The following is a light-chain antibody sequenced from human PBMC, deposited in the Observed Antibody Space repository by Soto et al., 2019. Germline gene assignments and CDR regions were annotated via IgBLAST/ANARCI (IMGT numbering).Light chain of an antibody. V-gene: IGLV2-23*02. CDR2: EVS. CDR1: SSDVGSYNL. CDR3: CSYAGSSTHYV. Sequence: QTVLTQPASVSGSPGQSITISCTGTSSDVGSYNLVSWYQQHPGKAPKLMIYEVSKRPSGVSNRFSGSKSGNTASLTISGLQAEDEADYYCCSYAGSSTHYVFGTGT. J-gene: IGLJ1*01.